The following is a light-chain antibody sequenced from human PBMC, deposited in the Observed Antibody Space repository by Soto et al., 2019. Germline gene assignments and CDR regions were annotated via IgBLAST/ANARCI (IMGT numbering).Light chain of an antibody. V-gene: IGKV1-27*01. CDR2: GAS. Sequence: DIPMTQSPSSLSASVGDRVTITCRASQGIRNYLAWYQQKPGKVPKLLIFGASTLQSGVPSRFSGSGSGTDFTLTISSLQPEDFATYYCQKYDSAPLTFGGGTKVEIK. J-gene: IGKJ4*01. CDR3: QKYDSAPLT. CDR1: QGIRNY.